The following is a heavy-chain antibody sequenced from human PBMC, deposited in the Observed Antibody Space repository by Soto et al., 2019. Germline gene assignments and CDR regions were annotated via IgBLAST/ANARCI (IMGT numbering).Heavy chain of an antibody. D-gene: IGHD5-12*01. V-gene: IGHV1-69*13. CDR2: IIPIFGTA. J-gene: IGHJ4*02. CDR1: GGTFSSYA. CDR3: AREGGYSDNDGGGY. Sequence: ASVKVSCKASGGTFSSYAISWVRQAPGQGLEWMGGIIPIFGTANYAQKFQGRVTITADESTSTAYMELSSLRFEDTAVYYCAREGGYSDNDGGGYWGQGTLVTVSS.